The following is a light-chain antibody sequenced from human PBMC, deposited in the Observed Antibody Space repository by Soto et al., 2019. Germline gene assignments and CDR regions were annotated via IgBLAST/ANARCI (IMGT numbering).Light chain of an antibody. V-gene: IGKV1-13*02. CDR1: QGIGSA. CDR3: LLFNTYPQA. J-gene: IGKJ4*01. CDR2: DAS. Sequence: AIQLTQSPSSLSASIGDRVTITCRARQGIGSALAWYQQAPGKPPQLLIFDASTLENGVPSMFSGGGSGTDFTLTISSLQPEDFATYYCLLFNTYPQAFGGGTKVEIK.